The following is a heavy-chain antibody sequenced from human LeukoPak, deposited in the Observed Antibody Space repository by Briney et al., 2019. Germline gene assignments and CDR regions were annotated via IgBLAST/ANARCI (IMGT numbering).Heavy chain of an antibody. CDR2: ISSSSSYT. D-gene: IGHD3-10*01. CDR3: ARSDYYGSGSYYGDAFDI. CDR1: GFTFSDYY. V-gene: IGHV3-11*06. Sequence: PGGSLGLSCAASGFTFSDYYMSWIRQAPGKGLEWVSYISSSSSYTNYADSVKGRFTIPRDNAKNSLYLQMNSLRAEDTAVYYCARSDYYGSGSYYGDAFDIWGQGTMVTVSS. J-gene: IGHJ3*02.